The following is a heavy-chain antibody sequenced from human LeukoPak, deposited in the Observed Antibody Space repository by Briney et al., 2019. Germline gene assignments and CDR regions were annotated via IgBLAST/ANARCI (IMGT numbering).Heavy chain of an antibody. CDR1: GFAFNFYA. CDR3: ATSGYTHAFDY. D-gene: IGHD5-18*01. J-gene: IGHJ4*02. Sequence: PGGSLRLPCAASGFAFNFYAMSWVRQAPGKGLQWVSTINANGINTYYADSVRGRFTISRDNSKDTLYLQLNSLRAEDTAMYYCATSGYTHAFDYWGQGTLVTVSS. CDR2: INANGINT. V-gene: IGHV3-23*01.